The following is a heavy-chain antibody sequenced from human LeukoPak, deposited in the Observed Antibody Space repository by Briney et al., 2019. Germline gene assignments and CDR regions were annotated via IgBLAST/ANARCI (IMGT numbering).Heavy chain of an antibody. CDR2: ITPIFGAA. D-gene: IGHD4-23*01. V-gene: IGHV1-69*13. Sequence: ASVKVSCKASGGTFSSYPFTWVRQAPGQGLEWMGEITPIFGAANYAQTFQGRVTITADESTSTVFMELSSLRSDDTAFYARNSRVASTSGLNYWGQGTLVTVSS. CDR3: NSRVASTSGLNY. J-gene: IGHJ4*02. CDR1: GGTFSSYP.